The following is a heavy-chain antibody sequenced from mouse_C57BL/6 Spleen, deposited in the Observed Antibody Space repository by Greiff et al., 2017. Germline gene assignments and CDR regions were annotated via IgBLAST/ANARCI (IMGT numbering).Heavy chain of an antibody. D-gene: IGHD2-3*01. V-gene: IGHV3-6*01. CDR1: GYSITSGYY. CDR3: ASFYSDGGFAY. CDR2: ISYDGSN. Sequence: ESGPGLVKPSQSLSLTCSVTGYSITSGYYWNWIRQFPGNKLEWMGYISYDGSNNYNPSLKNRIAITRDTSKNQFFLKLNSVTTEDTATYYGASFYSDGGFAYWGQGTLVTVSA. J-gene: IGHJ3*01.